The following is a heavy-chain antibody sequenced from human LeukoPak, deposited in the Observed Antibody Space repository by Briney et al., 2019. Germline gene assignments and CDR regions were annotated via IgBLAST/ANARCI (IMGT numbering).Heavy chain of an antibody. V-gene: IGHV3-9*01. D-gene: IGHD5-12*01. CDR2: ISWNSGSI. CDR3: AKSGYSGYDLTYNWFDP. CDR1: GFTFDDYA. Sequence: GGSLRLSCAASGFTFDDYAMHWVRQAPGKGLEWVSGISWNSGSIGYADSVKGRFTISRDNAKNSLYLQMNSLRAKDTALYYCAKSGYSGYDLTYNWFDPWGQGTLVTVSS. J-gene: IGHJ5*02.